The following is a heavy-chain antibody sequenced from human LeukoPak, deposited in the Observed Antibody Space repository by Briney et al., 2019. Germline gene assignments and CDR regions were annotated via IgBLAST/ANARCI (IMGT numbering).Heavy chain of an antibody. J-gene: IGHJ4*02. CDR2: IIPILGIA. D-gene: IGHD3-22*01. CDR1: GGTFSSYT. Sequence: GSSVKVSCKASGGTFSSYTISWVRQAPGQGLEWMGRIIPILGIANYAQKFQGRVTITADKSTSTAYMELSSLRSEDTAVYYCAQAGYDSSGYYRFDYWGQGTLVTVSS. V-gene: IGHV1-69*02. CDR3: AQAGYDSSGYYRFDY.